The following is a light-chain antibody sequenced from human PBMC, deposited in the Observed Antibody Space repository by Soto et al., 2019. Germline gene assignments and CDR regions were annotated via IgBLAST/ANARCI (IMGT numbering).Light chain of an antibody. CDR2: NTN. CDR1: SGSVSTDYY. Sequence: QAVVTQEPSFSVSPGGTVTLTCGLNSGSVSTDYYPSWYQQTPGQPPRTLIYNTNTRSSGVPDRFSGSILGNKAALTITGAQADDESDYYCVLYMGSGSVVFGGGTKLT. J-gene: IGLJ2*01. CDR3: VLYMGSGSVV. V-gene: IGLV8-61*01.